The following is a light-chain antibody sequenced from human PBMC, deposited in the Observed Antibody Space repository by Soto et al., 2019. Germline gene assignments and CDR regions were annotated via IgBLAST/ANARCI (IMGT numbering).Light chain of an antibody. V-gene: IGLV6-57*01. CDR2: EDN. CDR3: QSYDSSNQV. CDR1: SGSIASNY. Sequence: FMLTQPHSVSESPGKTVTISCTRSSGSIASNYVQWYQQRPGSSPTTVIYEDNRRPSGVPDRFSGSIDSSSNSASLTISGLKTEDEADYYCQSYDSSNQVFGGGTQLTVL. J-gene: IGLJ2*01.